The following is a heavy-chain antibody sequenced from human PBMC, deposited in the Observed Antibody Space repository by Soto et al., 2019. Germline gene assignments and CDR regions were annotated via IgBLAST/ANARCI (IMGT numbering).Heavy chain of an antibody. Sequence: EVQLVESGGGLVQPGGSLRLSCAASGFTFSSYAMHWVRQAPGKGLEYVSALSSHGGSTDYANAVKGRFTISRDNSKNTLYLHMGSLRAEDMAVYYCARGRGPPYYYDSSGYQDYWGQGTLVTVSS. D-gene: IGHD3-22*01. J-gene: IGHJ4*02. CDR2: LSSHGGST. V-gene: IGHV3-64*01. CDR3: ARGRGPPYYYDSSGYQDY. CDR1: GFTFSSYA.